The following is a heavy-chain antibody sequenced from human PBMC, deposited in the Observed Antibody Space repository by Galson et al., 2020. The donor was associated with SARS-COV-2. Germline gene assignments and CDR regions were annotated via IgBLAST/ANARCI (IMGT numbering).Heavy chain of an antibody. D-gene: IGHD6-19*01. CDR3: ARPGVADTLGGAL. CDR2: IYPGDFDT. J-gene: IGHJ4*02. CDR1: GYDFTTYW. V-gene: IGHV5-51*01. Sequence: GESLKISCTTSGYDFTTYWIAWVRPMPGKGLEWMGMIYPGDFDTRYSPSFQGQVAIAADRSISTVFLQWNSLKASDTAMHYCARPGVADTLGGALWAQGTQVTVS.